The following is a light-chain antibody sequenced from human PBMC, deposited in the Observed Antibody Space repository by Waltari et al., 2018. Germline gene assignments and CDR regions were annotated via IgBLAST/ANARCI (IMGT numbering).Light chain of an antibody. CDR2: KAS. V-gene: IGKV1-5*03. J-gene: IGKJ5*01. Sequence: DIQMTQSPSTLSASVGDRVTITCRASQSISSWLAWYQQKPGKAPKLLIYKASTLGRGIPSRVSGSGSGTDFTLNISRVEAEDVGVYYCMQALRSPLTFGQGTRLDIK. CDR1: QSISSW. CDR3: MQALRSPLT.